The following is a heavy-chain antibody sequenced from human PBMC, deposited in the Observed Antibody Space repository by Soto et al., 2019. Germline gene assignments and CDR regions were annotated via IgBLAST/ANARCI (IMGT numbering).Heavy chain of an antibody. CDR1: GGSISSGDYY. V-gene: IGHV4-30-4*01. CDR3: ATTLVGYYSSTSCHFSHYGMHV. D-gene: IGHD2-2*01. J-gene: IGHJ6*02. CDR2: IYYSGST. Sequence: KTSETLSLTCTVSGGSISSGDYYWSWIRQPPGKGLEWIGYIYYSGSTYYNPSLKSRVTISVDTSKNQFSLKLSSVTAADTAVYYCATTLVGYYSSTSCHFSHYGMHVWGQGTTVTVSS.